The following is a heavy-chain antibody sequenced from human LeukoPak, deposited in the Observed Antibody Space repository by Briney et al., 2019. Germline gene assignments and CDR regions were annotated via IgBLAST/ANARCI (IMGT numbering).Heavy chain of an antibody. D-gene: IGHD6-19*01. CDR3: ARENSGEGGNAFDI. CDR2: IYYSGST. J-gene: IGHJ3*02. V-gene: IGHV4-59*01. Sequence: SETLSLTCIVSGGSISSYYWSWIRQPPGKGLEWIGNIYYSGSTNDNPSLKSRVTMSVDTSKNQFSLNVSFVTAADTAVYYCARENSGEGGNAFDIWGQGTMVTVSS. CDR1: GGSISSYY.